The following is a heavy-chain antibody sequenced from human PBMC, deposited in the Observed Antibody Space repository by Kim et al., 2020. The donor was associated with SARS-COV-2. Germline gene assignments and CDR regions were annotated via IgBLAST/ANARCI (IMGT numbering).Heavy chain of an antibody. D-gene: IGHD1-7*01. V-gene: IGHV4-34*01. CDR3: ARMNSADRGFDY. Sequence: GSLRLSCAVYGGSFSGYYWSWIRQPPGKGLEWIGEINHSGSTNYNPSLKSRVTISVDTSKNQFSLKLSSVTAADTAVYYCARMNSADRGFDYWGQGTLV. J-gene: IGHJ4*02. CDR1: GGSFSGYY. CDR2: INHSGST.